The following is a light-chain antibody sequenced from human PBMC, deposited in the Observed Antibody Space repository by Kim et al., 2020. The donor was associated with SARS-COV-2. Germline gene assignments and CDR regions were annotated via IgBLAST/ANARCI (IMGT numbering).Light chain of an antibody. CDR3: QQYDNWPPGKA. J-gene: IGKJ2*01. CDR2: GAS. Sequence: SPGERATLSGRASQSISSNLAWYQQRPGQAPRLLIYGASTRATGIPARFSGSGSGTEFTLTISSPQSEDFAVYYCQQYDNWPPGKAFGQGTKLEI. V-gene: IGKV3-15*01. CDR1: QSISSN.